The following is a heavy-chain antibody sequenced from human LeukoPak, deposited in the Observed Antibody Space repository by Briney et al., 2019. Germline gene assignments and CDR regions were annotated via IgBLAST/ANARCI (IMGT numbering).Heavy chain of an antibody. CDR2: IIPIFGTA. D-gene: IGHD2-2*01. CDR3: ARDSDCSSTSCYYYYGMDV. CDR1: GGTFSSYA. J-gene: IGHJ6*02. V-gene: IGHV1-69*13. Sequence: SVKVSCKASGGTFSSYAISWVRQAPGQGLEWMGGIIPIFGTANYAQKFQGRVTITADESTSTAYMELSSLRSEDTAVYYCARDSDCSSTSCYYYYGMDVWGQGTTVTVSS.